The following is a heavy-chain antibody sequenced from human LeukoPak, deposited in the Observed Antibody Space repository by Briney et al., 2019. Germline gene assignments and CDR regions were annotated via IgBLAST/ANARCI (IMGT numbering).Heavy chain of an antibody. J-gene: IGHJ4*02. D-gene: IGHD3-10*01. CDR2: ISGSGGRT. CDR3: ARSSSYYGSGSYYNVFNFDY. CDR1: GFTVSSNY. Sequence: GGSLRLSCAASGFTVSSNYMSWVRQAPGKGLEWVSAISGSGGRTYYADSVKGRFTISRDNSKNTLYLQMNSLRSEDTAVFYCARSSSYYGSGSYYNVFNFDYWGQGTLVTVSS. V-gene: IGHV3-23*01.